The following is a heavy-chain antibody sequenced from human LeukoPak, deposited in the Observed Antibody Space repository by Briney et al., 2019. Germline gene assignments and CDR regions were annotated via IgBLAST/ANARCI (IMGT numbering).Heavy chain of an antibody. V-gene: IGHV4-4*07. CDR3: ARDRVFHLYYMDV. CDR2: IYTSGST. CDR1: GGPISSYY. D-gene: IGHD6-13*01. J-gene: IGHJ6*03. Sequence: PSETLSLTCTVSGGPISSYYWSWIRQPAGKGLEWIGRIYTSGSTNYNPSLKSRVTMSVDTSKNQFSLKLSSVTAADTAVYYCARDRVFHLYYMDVWGKGTTVTVSS.